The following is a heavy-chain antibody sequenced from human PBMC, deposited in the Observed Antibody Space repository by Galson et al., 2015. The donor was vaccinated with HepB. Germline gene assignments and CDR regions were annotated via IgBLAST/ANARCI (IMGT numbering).Heavy chain of an antibody. Sequence: SLRLSCAASGFTFSSYAMHWVRQAPGKGLEWVAVISYDGSNKYYADSVKGRFTISRDNSKNTLYLQMNSLRAEDTAVYYCARDEAVYSSSSGGAFDIWGQGTMVTVSS. CDR3: ARDEAVYSSSSGGAFDI. D-gene: IGHD6-6*01. CDR1: GFTFSSYA. J-gene: IGHJ3*02. V-gene: IGHV3-30-3*01. CDR2: ISYDGSNK.